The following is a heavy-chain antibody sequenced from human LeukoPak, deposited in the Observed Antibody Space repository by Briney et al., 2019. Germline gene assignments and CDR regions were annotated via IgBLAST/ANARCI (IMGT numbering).Heavy chain of an antibody. CDR3: ARGGASSRYFDF. D-gene: IGHD6-13*01. Sequence: SETLSLTCTVSGGSISGDYWSWIRQPPGKGLEWIAFVYYTGSTDYNPSLKSRVTISVDTSKNQFSLKLNSVTAADTAVYYCARGGASSRYFDFWGQGTLVTVSS. CDR1: GGSISGDY. CDR2: VYYTGST. V-gene: IGHV4-59*01. J-gene: IGHJ4*02.